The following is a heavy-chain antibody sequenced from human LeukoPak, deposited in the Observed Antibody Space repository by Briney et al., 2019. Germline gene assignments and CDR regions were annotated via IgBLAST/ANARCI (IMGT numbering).Heavy chain of an antibody. D-gene: IGHD1-26*01. J-gene: IGHJ6*03. V-gene: IGHV3-21*01. CDR1: GFTFDDYG. CDR3: ARDPYSGSYGDSYYYYMDV. CDR2: ITSTGSYT. Sequence: GGSLRLSCAASGFTFDDYGMNWVRQAPGKGLEWVSSITSTGSYTFYADSVKGRFTISRDNAKNSLYLQMNSLRAEDTAIYYCARDPYSGSYGDSYYYYMDVWGKGTTVTISS.